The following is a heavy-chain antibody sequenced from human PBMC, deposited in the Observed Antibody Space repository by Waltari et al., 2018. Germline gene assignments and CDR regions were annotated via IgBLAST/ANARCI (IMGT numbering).Heavy chain of an antibody. V-gene: IGHV1-58*01. CDR1: GFTFTSSA. J-gene: IGHJ3*02. Sequence: QMQLVQSGPEVKKPGTSVKVSCKASGFTFTSSAVQWVRQARGQRLEWIGWIVVGSGNTNYAQKFQERVTITRDMSTSTAYMELSSLRSEDTAVYYCAALGGYSYGGGFAFDIWGQGTMVTVSS. D-gene: IGHD5-18*01. CDR2: IVVGSGNT. CDR3: AALGGYSYGGGFAFDI.